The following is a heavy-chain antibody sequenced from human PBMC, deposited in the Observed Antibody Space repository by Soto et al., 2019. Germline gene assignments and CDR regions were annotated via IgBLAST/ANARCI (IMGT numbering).Heavy chain of an antibody. CDR3: ARDRTNDC. V-gene: IGHV3-21*01. CDR1: GFIFSTYS. J-gene: IGHJ4*02. Sequence: GSLRLSCAASGFIFSTYSINWVRQAPGKGLEWVSSISSGGDYIYFADSVKGRFTISRDNARNSVHLQMNSLRAEDTAIYYCARDRTNDCWGQGTLVTVSS. CDR2: ISSGGDYI. D-gene: IGHD3-3*01.